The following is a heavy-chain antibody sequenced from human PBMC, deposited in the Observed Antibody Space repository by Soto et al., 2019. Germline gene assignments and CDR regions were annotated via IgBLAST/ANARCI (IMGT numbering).Heavy chain of an antibody. D-gene: IGHD6-19*01. CDR3: VKYGLGTGGWSFDY. V-gene: IGHV3-64D*06. CDR1: GFTFSSYA. Sequence: GGSLSLSCSASGFTFSSYAMHWVRQAPGKGLEYVSAISSNGGSTYYADSVKGRFTISRDNSKNTLYLQMSSLRAEDTAVYYCVKYGLGTGGWSFDYWGQGTLVTVSS. J-gene: IGHJ4*02. CDR2: ISSNGGST.